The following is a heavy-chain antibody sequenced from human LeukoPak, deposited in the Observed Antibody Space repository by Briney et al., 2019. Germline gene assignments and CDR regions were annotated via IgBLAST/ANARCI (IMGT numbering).Heavy chain of an antibody. D-gene: IGHD5-18*01. CDR2: IDPNGGST. Sequence: ASVKVSCKTPGYTFTSYFLHWVRQAPGQGLEWMGMIDPNGGSTNSAQNFRDRVIMTADTSTSTVYMELSSLISEDTAVYYCARGGLYSYGPFDFWGQGTLVTVSS. J-gene: IGHJ4*02. CDR1: GYTFTSYF. V-gene: IGHV1-46*01. CDR3: ARGGLYSYGPFDF.